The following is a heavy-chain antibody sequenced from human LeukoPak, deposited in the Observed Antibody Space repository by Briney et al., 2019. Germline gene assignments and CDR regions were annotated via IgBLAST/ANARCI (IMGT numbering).Heavy chain of an antibody. CDR1: GFTFSNAW. J-gene: IGHJ4*02. CDR2: IKSKTDGGTT. CDR3: TTDGDSSGWYADY. Sequence: PGGSLILSCAASGFTFSNAWMSWVRQAPGKGLEWVGRIKSKTDGGTTDYAAPVKGRFTISRDDSKNTLYLQMNSLKTEDTAVYYCTTDGDSSGWYADYWGQGTLVTVSS. D-gene: IGHD6-19*01. V-gene: IGHV3-15*01.